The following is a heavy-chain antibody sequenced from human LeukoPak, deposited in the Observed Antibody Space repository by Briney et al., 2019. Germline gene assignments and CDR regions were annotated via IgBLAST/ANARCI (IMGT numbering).Heavy chain of an antibody. J-gene: IGHJ6*03. CDR1: GYSFTSCW. D-gene: IGHD6-6*01. V-gene: IGHV5-51*01. CDR2: IYPGDSDT. CDR3: ARRRRYSCSSPFGYYMDV. Sequence: PGESLKISCKGSGYSFTSCWIGWVRQMPGKGLEWMGIIYPGDSDTRYSPSFQGQVTISADKSISTAYLQWSSLKASDTAMYYRARRRRYSCSSPFGYYMDVWGKGTTVTVSS.